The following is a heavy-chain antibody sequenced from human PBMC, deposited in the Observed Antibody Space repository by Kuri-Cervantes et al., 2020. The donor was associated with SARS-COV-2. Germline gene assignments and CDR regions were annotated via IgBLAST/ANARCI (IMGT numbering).Heavy chain of an antibody. J-gene: IGHJ4*02. D-gene: IGHD2-21*01. CDR1: GFTFKSYA. V-gene: IGHV3-23*01. Sequence: GGSLRLSCAASGFTFKSYAMNWVRQVPGKGLEWVSGISGTGGGTYYADSVKGRFTITRANSKNMLYLKMKSMRVEDTAVYYCAKDRDNTGRPYFFEDWGQGTLVTAPQ. CDR3: AKDRDNTGRPYFFED. CDR2: ISGTGGGT.